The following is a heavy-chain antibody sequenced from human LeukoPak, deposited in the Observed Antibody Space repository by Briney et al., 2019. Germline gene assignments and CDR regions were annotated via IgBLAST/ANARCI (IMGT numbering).Heavy chain of an antibody. Sequence: SQTLSLTCTVSGGSISSGGYCWSWIRQHPGKGLEWIGYIYYSGSTYYNPSLKSRVTISVDTSKNQFSLKLSSVTAADTAVYYCASGGHDYGDYNWFDPWGQGTLVTVSS. V-gene: IGHV4-31*03. D-gene: IGHD4-17*01. CDR3: ASGGHDYGDYNWFDP. CDR2: IYYSGST. J-gene: IGHJ5*02. CDR1: GGSISSGGYC.